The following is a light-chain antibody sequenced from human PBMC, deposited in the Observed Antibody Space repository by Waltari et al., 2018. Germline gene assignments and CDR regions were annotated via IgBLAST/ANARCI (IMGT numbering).Light chain of an antibody. CDR1: QSVSKY. Sequence: EVVLTQSPDTLSLSPGERATLSCRASQSVSKYLAWYQQRPGQAPRLLIYAASTRATGVSDRFSGSGFGTDFSLTISRLEPEDFAVYFCQNHERLPATFGQGTKVEIK. CDR2: AAS. CDR3: QNHERLPAT. J-gene: IGKJ1*01. V-gene: IGKV3-20*01.